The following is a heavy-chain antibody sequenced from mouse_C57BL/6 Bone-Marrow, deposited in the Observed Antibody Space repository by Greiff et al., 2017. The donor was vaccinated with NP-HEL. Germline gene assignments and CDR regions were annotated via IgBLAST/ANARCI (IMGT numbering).Heavy chain of an antibody. J-gene: IGHJ1*03. CDR2: IRSKSNNYAT. V-gene: IGHV10-1*01. D-gene: IGHD1-1*01. Sequence: EVKLMESGGGLVQPKGSLKISCAASGFSFSTYAMNWVRQAPGKGLEWVARIRSKSNNYATYYADSVKDRFTISRDDSESMLYLQMNNLKTEDTAMYYCVRHVSPQYGWYFDFWGTGTTVTVSS. CDR3: VRHVSPQYGWYFDF. CDR1: GFSFSTYA.